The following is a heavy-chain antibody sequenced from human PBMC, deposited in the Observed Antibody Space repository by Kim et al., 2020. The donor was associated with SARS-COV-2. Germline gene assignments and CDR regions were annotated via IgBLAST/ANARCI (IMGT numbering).Heavy chain of an antibody. V-gene: IGHV1-2*02. Sequence: QKFQGRVTMTRDTSISTAYMELSRLRSEDTAVYYCARDEWAPYYYYGMDVWGQGTTVTVSS. CDR3: ARDEWAPYYYYGMDV. D-gene: IGHD1-26*01. J-gene: IGHJ6*02.